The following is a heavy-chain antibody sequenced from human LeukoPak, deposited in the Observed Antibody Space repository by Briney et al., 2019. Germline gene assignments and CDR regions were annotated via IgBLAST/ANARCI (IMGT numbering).Heavy chain of an antibody. Sequence: ASVKLSRTPSGYAFTVYYMHWGRQGPRPGHEWMGWINLNSGGTNYTHPYQGRVTMTRDTSISTAYMELSRLRSDDTAVYYCAGSSLVGGVRRGVAGTVAGKYYYYYIDVWGKGTTVTVSS. D-gene: IGHD6-19*01. CDR2: INLNSGGT. CDR3: AGSSLVGGVRRGVAGTVAGKYYYYYIDV. V-gene: IGHV1-2*02. CDR1: GYAFTVYY. J-gene: IGHJ6*03.